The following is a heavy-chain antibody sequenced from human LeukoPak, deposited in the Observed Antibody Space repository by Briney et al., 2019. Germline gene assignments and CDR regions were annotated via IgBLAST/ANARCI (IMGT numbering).Heavy chain of an antibody. V-gene: IGHV4-61*01. Sequence: PSETLSLTCTVSGGSVSSGTYYWTCIRQPPGKGLEWIGYISYSGSTNYNPSLKSRVTISVDTSKNQFSLNLTSVTAADTAVYYCARRGSGGRSFDIWGQGTMVTVSS. CDR2: ISYSGST. CDR1: GGSVSSGTYY. J-gene: IGHJ3*02. D-gene: IGHD2-15*01. CDR3: ARRGSGGRSFDI.